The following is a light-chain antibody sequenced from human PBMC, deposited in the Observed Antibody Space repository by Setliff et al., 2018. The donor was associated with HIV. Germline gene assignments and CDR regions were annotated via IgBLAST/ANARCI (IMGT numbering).Light chain of an antibody. V-gene: IGLV2-14*01. CDR3: SSYTSSFTRV. Sequence: QSVLTQPASVSGSPGQSINISCTGTSSDVGGYDYVSWYQQHPGKAPKLMIYEVSNRPSGVSNRFSGSKSGNTASLTISGLQAEDEADYYCSSYTSSFTRVFGTETKVTVL. J-gene: IGLJ1*01. CDR1: SSDVGGYDY. CDR2: EVS.